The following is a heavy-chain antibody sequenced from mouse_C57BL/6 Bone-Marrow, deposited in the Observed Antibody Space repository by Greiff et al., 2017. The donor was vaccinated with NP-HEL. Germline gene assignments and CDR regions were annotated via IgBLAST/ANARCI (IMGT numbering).Heavy chain of an antibody. CDR1: GFTFSSYG. Sequence: EVKLMESGGDLVKPGGSLKLSCADSGFTFSSYGMSWVRQTPDKRLEWVATISSGGSYTYYPDSVKGRFTISRDNAKNTLYLQMSSLKSEDTATYYCARRRRFDYWGQGTTLTVSS. CDR2: ISSGGSYT. CDR3: ARRRRFDY. V-gene: IGHV5-6*01. J-gene: IGHJ2*01.